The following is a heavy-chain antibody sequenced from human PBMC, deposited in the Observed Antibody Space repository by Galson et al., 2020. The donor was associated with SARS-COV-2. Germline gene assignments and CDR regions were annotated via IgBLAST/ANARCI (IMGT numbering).Heavy chain of an antibody. J-gene: IGHJ6*03. CDR3: TTEGRGSEGYYYYMDV. V-gene: IGHV3-15*01. CDR2: IKSKTDGGTT. D-gene: IGHD1-26*01. CDR1: GFTFSNAW. Sequence: GGSLRLSCAASGFTFSNAWMSWVRQAPGKGLEWVGRIKSKTDGGTTDYAAPVKGRFTISRDDSKNTLYLQMNSLKTEDTAVYYCTTEGRGSEGYYYYMDVWGKGTTVTVSS.